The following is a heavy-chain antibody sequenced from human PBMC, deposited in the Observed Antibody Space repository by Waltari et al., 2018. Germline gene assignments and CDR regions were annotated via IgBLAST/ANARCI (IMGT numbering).Heavy chain of an antibody. CDR3: ARAGEWELLRYWYFDL. V-gene: IGHV4-4*07. D-gene: IGHD1-26*01. Sequence: QLQLQESGPGLVKPSETLSLTGTVSVGPISSYYWRWIRTPAGKGLEWIGRIYTSGSTNYNPSLKSRVTMSVDTSKNQFSLKLSSVTAADTAVYYCARAGEWELLRYWYFDLCGRGTLVTVSS. J-gene: IGHJ2*01. CDR2: IYTSGST. CDR1: VGPISSYY.